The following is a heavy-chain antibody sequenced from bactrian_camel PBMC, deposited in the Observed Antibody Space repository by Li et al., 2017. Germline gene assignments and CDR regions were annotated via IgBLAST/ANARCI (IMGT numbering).Heavy chain of an antibody. CDR2: IGGGGSKI. CDR3: STTTDY. Sequence: VQLVESGGGLVQPGGSLRLSCEASGFTFSSYYMSWVRQAPGKGLEWVSSIGGGGSKICYADSVKGRFTMSRDNAENTLYLQMNNLKTDDTAMYYCSTTTDYRGQGTQVTVS. J-gene: IGHJ4*01. V-gene: IGHV3-2*01. CDR1: GFTFSSYY.